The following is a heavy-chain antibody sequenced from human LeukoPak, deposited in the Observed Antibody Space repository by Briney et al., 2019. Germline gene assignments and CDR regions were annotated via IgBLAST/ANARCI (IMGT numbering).Heavy chain of an antibody. CDR3: ARSAWTFED. Sequence: SETLSLTCTVSGGSISSYHWSWIRQAPGKGLEWIGYIYNSGSTNYNPSLKSRVTISVDTSKNQFSLKLSSVTAADTAVYYCARSAWTFEDWGQGTLVTVSS. J-gene: IGHJ4*02. V-gene: IGHV4-59*01. D-gene: IGHD3/OR15-3a*01. CDR1: GGSISSYH. CDR2: IYNSGST.